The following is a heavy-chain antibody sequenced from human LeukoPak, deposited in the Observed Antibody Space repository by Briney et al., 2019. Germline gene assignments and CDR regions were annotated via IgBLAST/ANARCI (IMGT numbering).Heavy chain of an antibody. CDR1: GFTFSSSA. CDR3: AKQLGYCSDGSCYFPY. V-gene: IGHV3-23*01. CDR2: ISNNGGYT. Sequence: PGGALRLSCAASGFTFSSSAMSGGRQAPGKGVEWVSAISNNGGYTYYADSVQGRFTISRDNSKSTLCLQMNSLRAEDTAVYYCAKQLGYCSDGSCYFPYWGQGTLVTVSS. J-gene: IGHJ4*02. D-gene: IGHD2-15*01.